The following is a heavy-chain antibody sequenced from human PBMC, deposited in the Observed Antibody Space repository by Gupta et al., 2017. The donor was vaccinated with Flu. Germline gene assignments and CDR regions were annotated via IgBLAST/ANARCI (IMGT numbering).Heavy chain of an antibody. D-gene: IGHD6-19*01. CDR1: GFTFSSYG. V-gene: IGHV3-30*18. Sequence: QVQLVESGGGVVQPGRSLRPSCAASGFTFSSYGMHWVRQAPGKGLEWVAVISYDGSNKYYADSVKGRFTISRDNSKNTLYLQMNSLRAEDTAVYYCAKDQGLVPGFDYWGQGTLVTVSS. J-gene: IGHJ4*02. CDR3: AKDQGLVPGFDY. CDR2: ISYDGSNK.